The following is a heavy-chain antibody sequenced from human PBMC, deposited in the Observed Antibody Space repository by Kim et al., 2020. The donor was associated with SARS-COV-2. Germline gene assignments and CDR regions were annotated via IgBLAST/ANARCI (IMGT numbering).Heavy chain of an antibody. Sequence: SETLSLTCTVSGGSISSSSYYWGWIRQPPGKGLEWIGSIYYSGSTYYNPSLKSRVTISVDTSKNQFSLKLSSVTAADTAVYYCARQTGRSTRGPSAFDIWGQGTMVTVSS. CDR2: IYYSGST. D-gene: IGHD3-10*01. CDR3: ARQTGRSTRGPSAFDI. V-gene: IGHV4-39*01. J-gene: IGHJ3*02. CDR1: GGSISSSSYY.